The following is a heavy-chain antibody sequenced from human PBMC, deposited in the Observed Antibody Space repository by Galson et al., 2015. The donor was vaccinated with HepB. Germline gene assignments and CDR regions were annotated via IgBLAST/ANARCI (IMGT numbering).Heavy chain of an antibody. CDR2: MYSSGNT. CDR1: GGSITGDF. V-gene: IGHV4-4*07. D-gene: IGHD2-15*01. Sequence: ETLSLTCTVSGGSITGDFWNWIRQPAGKGLQWIGRMYSSGNTKSNTSLQSRVTMSVDTSKNQFSLNLQSVTAADTAMYYCARAPGLCSGSSCWGGYYFDSWGQGVLVTVSS. J-gene: IGHJ4*02. CDR3: ARAPGLCSGSSCWGGYYFDS.